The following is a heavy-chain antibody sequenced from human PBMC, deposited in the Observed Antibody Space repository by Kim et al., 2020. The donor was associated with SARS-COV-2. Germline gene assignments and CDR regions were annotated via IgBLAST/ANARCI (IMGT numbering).Heavy chain of an antibody. V-gene: IGHV3-23*01. CDR1: GFTFTGHA. Sequence: GGSLRLSCTTSGFTFTGHAMSWVRQAPGKGLEWVSSIDGSDGTTYYVDSVKGRFSISRDDAKNTLYLQMSALRADDTAAYYCVKGGWGWVWDDWGQGTMVTVSS. CDR2: IDGSDGTT. D-gene: IGHD2-21*01. CDR3: VKGGWGWVWDD. J-gene: IGHJ4*02.